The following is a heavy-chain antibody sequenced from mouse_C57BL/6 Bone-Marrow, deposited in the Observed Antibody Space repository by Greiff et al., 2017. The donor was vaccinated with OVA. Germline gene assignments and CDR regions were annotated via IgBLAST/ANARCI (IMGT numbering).Heavy chain of an antibody. CDR3: TATMVTTWYFDV. J-gene: IGHJ1*03. Sequence: EVQRVESGGGLVQPGGSMKLSCVASGFTFSNYWMNWVRQSPEKGLEWVAQIRLKSDNYATHYAESVKGRFTISRDDSKSSVYLQMNNLRAEDTGIYYCTATMVTTWYFDVWGTGTTVTVSS. D-gene: IGHD2-2*01. CDR1: GFTFSNYW. CDR2: IRLKSDNYAT. V-gene: IGHV6-3*01.